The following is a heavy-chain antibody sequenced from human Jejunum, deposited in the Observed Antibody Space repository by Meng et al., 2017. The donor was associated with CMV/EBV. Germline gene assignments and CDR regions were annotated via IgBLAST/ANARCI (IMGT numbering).Heavy chain of an antibody. CDR1: GVTFSSYA. J-gene: IGHJ4*02. Sequence: LSFAASGVTFSSYARSGVRQASGTGLEWVSIPYRGGYTYYADSVKGRFTISRDNSKNTVYLQMNSLRAEDTAVYFCATSTVVNVGGYWGRGSLVTV. CDR2: PYRGGYT. D-gene: IGHD4-23*01. CDR3: ATSTVVNVGGY. V-gene: IGHV3-66*02.